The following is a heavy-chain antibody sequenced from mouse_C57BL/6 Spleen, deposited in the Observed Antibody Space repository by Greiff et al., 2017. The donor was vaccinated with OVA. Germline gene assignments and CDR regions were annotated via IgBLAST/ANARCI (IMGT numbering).Heavy chain of an antibody. CDR2: IYPSDSET. J-gene: IGHJ4*01. CDR3: AREVPFTTGDAMDY. V-gene: IGHV1-61*01. Sequence: VQLQQPGAELVRPGSSVKLSCKASGYTFTSYWMDWVKQRPGPGLEWIGNIYPSDSETHYNQKFKDKATLTVDKSSSTAYMQLSSLTSEDSAVYYCAREVPFTTGDAMDYWGQGTSVTVSS. D-gene: IGHD1-1*01. CDR1: GYTFTSYW.